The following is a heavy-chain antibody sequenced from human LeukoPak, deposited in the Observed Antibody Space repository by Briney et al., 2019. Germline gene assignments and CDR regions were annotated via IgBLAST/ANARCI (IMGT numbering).Heavy chain of an antibody. CDR2: ISGSGGST. V-gene: IGHV3-23*01. Sequence: GRSLRLSCAASGFTFSSYAMSWVRQAPGKGLEWVSAISGSGGSTYYADSVKGRFTISRDNSKNTLYLQMNSLRAEDTAVYYCAKDFGQWLVLGYFDYWGQGTLVTVSS. J-gene: IGHJ4*02. D-gene: IGHD6-19*01. CDR1: GFTFSSYA. CDR3: AKDFGQWLVLGYFDY.